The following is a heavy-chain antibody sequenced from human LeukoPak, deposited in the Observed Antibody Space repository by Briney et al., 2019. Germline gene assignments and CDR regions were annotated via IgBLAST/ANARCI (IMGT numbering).Heavy chain of an antibody. CDR3: ARDSSYYDSSGQYFDYMDV. J-gene: IGHJ6*03. CDR2: ISSSGSYI. V-gene: IGHV3-21*01. Sequence: GGSLRLSCAASGFTFSSYSMNWVRQAPGKGLEWVSSISSSGSYIYYADSVKGRFTISRDNAKNSLYLQMNSLRAEDTAVYYCARDSSYYDSSGQYFDYMDVWGKGTTVTISS. D-gene: IGHD3-22*01. CDR1: GFTFSSYS.